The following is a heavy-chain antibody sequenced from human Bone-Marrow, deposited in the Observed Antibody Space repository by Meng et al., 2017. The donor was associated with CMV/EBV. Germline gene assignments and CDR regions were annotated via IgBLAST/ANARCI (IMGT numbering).Heavy chain of an antibody. V-gene: IGHV4-30-4*08. Sequence: QVQLQESGPGLVKPSQTLSLTCTVSGGSISRGDYYWSWIRQPPGKGLEWIGYIYYSGSTYYNPSLKSRVTISVDTSKNQFSLKLSSVTAADTAVYYCARGAYDFWSGYNWFDPWGQGTLVTVSS. D-gene: IGHD3-3*01. CDR2: IYYSGST. J-gene: IGHJ5*02. CDR1: GGSISRGDYY. CDR3: ARGAYDFWSGYNWFDP.